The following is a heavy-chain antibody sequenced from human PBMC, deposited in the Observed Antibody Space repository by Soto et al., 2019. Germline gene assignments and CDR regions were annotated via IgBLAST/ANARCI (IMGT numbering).Heavy chain of an antibody. CDR3: ARVRPYGAKRVPYYYYGMDV. J-gene: IGHJ6*02. V-gene: IGHV3-48*03. D-gene: IGHD4-17*01. Sequence: EVQIVESGGGSVQPGGSLRLSCAASGFPFSNFEMNWVRQAPGKGLEWLSYINGGGAVYYADSVKGRFTISRDNSKNTLYLQMNSLRPEDTAVYFCARVRPYGAKRVPYYYYGMDVWGQGTTVTVSS. CDR1: GFPFSNFE. CDR2: INGGGAV.